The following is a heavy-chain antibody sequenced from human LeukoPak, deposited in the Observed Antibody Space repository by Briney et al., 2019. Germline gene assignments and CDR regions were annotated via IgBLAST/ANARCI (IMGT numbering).Heavy chain of an antibody. Sequence: GASVKVSCKASGGTFSSYAISWVRQAPGQGLEWMGGIIPIFGTANYAQKFQGRVTITTDESTSTAYMELSSLRSEDTAVYYCARDPLDGSRNYYYYMDVWGKGTTVTVSS. CDR1: GGTFSSYA. D-gene: IGHD1-1*01. CDR2: IIPIFGTA. J-gene: IGHJ6*03. V-gene: IGHV1-69*05. CDR3: ARDPLDGSRNYYYYMDV.